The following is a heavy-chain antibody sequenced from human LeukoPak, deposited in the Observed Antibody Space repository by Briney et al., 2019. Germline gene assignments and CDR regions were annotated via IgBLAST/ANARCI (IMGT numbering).Heavy chain of an antibody. D-gene: IGHD6-13*01. Sequence: GGSLRLSCAASGFTFSDYYMSWIRQAPGKGLEWVSYISSSGSTIYYADSVKGRFTISRDNAKNSLYLQMNSLRAEDTAVYYCASAGVSSSWYPWGPDYWGQGTLVTVSS. V-gene: IGHV3-11*01. J-gene: IGHJ4*02. CDR1: GFTFSDYY. CDR3: ASAGVSSSWYPWGPDY. CDR2: ISSSGSTI.